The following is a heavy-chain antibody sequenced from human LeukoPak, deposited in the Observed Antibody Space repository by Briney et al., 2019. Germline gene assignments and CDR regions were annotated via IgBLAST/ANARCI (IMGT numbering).Heavy chain of an antibody. V-gene: IGHV4-61*01. CDR3: ARDYHGNNSYYFDY. D-gene: IGHD1-1*01. J-gene: IGHJ4*02. CDR1: GGSVSGGYYY. CDR2: VSYSGST. Sequence: SETVSLTCTVSGGSVSGGYYYWSWIRHPPGKGLEWIGYVSYSGSTNYNPSLKSRLAMSLDTSENQFSLKLNSVTAADTAVYYCARDYHGNNSYYFDYWGQGTLVAASS.